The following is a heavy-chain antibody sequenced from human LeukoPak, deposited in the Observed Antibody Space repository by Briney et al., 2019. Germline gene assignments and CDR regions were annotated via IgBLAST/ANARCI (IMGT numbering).Heavy chain of an antibody. Sequence: GASVKVSCKASGGTFSSYAISWVRQAPGQGLEWMGIINPSGGSTSYAQKFQGRVTMTRDTSTSTVYMELSSLRSEDTAVYYCARGGLVDYSNYGRFDYWGQGTLVTVSS. CDR1: GGTFSSYA. CDR3: ARGGLVDYSNYGRFDY. V-gene: IGHV1-46*01. CDR2: INPSGGST. J-gene: IGHJ4*02. D-gene: IGHD4-11*01.